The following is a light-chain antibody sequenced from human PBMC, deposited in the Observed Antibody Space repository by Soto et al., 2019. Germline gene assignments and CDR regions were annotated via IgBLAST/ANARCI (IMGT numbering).Light chain of an antibody. J-gene: IGKJ1*01. CDR1: QDISIY. CDR3: QQYNTYWT. CDR2: AAS. Sequence: DIQMTQSPSFLSASVGDRVTITGRASQDISIYLAWFQQKPGKAPKSLIFAASSLQSGVPSGFSGGGFGTEFTLTIKSLKPDDFATYYCQQYNTYWTFGQGTKVDIK. V-gene: IGKV1-16*01.